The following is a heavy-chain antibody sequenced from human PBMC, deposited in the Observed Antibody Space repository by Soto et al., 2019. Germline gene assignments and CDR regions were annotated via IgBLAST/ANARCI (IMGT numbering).Heavy chain of an antibody. J-gene: IGHJ4*02. D-gene: IGHD5-18*01. CDR1: GFIFNNYA. V-gene: IGHV3-23*01. CDR3: AKALVPALTAKFGY. CDR2: VTANGGGT. Sequence: GGSLRLSCAASGFIFNNYAMTWVRQAPGKGLEWVSTVTANGGGTFYANSVKGRFTISRDNSRNTLHLQMSSLRVEDTALYYCAKALVPALTAKFGYWGQGTLVTVS.